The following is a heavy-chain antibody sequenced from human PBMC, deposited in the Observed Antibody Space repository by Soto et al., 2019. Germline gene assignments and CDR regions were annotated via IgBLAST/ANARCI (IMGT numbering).Heavy chain of an antibody. D-gene: IGHD2-2*01. V-gene: IGHV3-23*01. CDR2: ISGSGFKK. CDR3: AKNKGIELVQLATVDWFDP. J-gene: IGHJ5*02. Sequence: PGGSLRLSFSASGFIFANFGMSWVRHAPLNLLEWISSISGSGFKKYYADSVKGRFTISRDNSKSTVYLELNNLSAEDKAVYNCAKNKGIELVQLATVDWFDPWGQGSVVTVSS. CDR1: GFIFANFG.